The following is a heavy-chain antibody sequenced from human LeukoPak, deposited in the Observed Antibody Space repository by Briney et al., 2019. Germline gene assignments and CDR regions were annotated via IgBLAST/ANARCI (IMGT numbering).Heavy chain of an antibody. Sequence: ASVKVSCEASGYTFNSYGISWVRQAPGQGLEWMGWISAYNGNRNYAQKLQGRVTMTTDTSTRTAYMELTSLRSDDTAVYYCARDAGGDPDYWGQGTPVTVSS. CDR3: ARDAGGDPDY. CDR1: GYTFNSYG. D-gene: IGHD3-16*01. J-gene: IGHJ4*02. CDR2: ISAYNGNR. V-gene: IGHV1-18*01.